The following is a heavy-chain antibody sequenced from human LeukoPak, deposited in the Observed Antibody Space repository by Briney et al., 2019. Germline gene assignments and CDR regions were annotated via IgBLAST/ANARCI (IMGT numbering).Heavy chain of an antibody. CDR1: GGSISSYY. CDR3: ARGYGYNRQRGYYYGMDV. D-gene: IGHD6-25*01. J-gene: IGHJ6*02. CDR2: IYYSGRT. V-gene: IGHV4-59*01. Sequence: SETLSLTCTVSGGSISSYYWSWIRQPPGKGLEWIGYIYYSGRTNSNHSLKSRVTISVDTSKNQFSLKLSSVTAADTAVYYCARGYGYNRQRGYYYGMDVWGQGTTVTVSS.